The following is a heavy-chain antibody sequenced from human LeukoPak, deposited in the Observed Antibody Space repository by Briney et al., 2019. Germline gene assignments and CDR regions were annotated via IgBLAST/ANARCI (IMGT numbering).Heavy chain of an antibody. CDR2: ISGSGGTI. D-gene: IGHD3-10*01. V-gene: IGHV3-11*01. J-gene: IGHJ3*02. CDR1: GFTFSDYY. Sequence: GSLRLSCAASGFTFSDYYMSWIRQAPGKGLEWVSYISGSGGTIYYADSLKGRFTISRDNAKNSLYLQMNSLRAEDTAVYYCARTPVWFGELLFNCAFDIWGQGTMVTVSS. CDR3: ARTPVWFGELLFNCAFDI.